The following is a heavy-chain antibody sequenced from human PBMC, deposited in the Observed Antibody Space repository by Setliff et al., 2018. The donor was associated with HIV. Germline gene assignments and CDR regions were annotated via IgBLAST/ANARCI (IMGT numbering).Heavy chain of an antibody. CDR1: GYTLTDLS. J-gene: IGHJ4*02. Sequence: ASVKVSCKVSGYTLTDLSIHWVRQAPGKGLEWMGGFDPEHDKTIYAQKFQGRVTMTEDTSTDTAYVQLNSLRSEDTAVYFCASHRRVGTTVLFSYWGQGTLVTVSS. D-gene: IGHD1-1*01. V-gene: IGHV1-24*01. CDR2: FDPEHDKT. CDR3: ASHRRVGTTVLFSY.